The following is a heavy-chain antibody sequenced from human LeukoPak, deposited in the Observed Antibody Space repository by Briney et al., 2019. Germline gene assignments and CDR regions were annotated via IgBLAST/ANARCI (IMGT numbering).Heavy chain of an antibody. CDR1: GFTVSSNY. CDR3: ARDRGVAVAGKWGYFEY. Sequence: GGSVRLSCAASGFTVSSNYMSWVRQAPGKGLDWVSVIYDTGSTYYADSVKGRFTISRDNSKNTLYLQMNSLRAEDTAVYYCARDRGVAVAGKWGYFEYWGQGTLVAASA. V-gene: IGHV3-66*01. J-gene: IGHJ4*02. CDR2: IYDTGST. D-gene: IGHD6-19*01.